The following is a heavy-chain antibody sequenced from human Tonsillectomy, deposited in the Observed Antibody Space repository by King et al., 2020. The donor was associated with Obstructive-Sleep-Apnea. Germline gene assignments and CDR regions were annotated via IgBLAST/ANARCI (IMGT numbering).Heavy chain of an antibody. CDR3: VAPLDGFWGN. V-gene: IGHV3-74*01. J-gene: IGHJ4*02. Sequence: VQLVESGGGLVQPGGSLRLSCAASGLTFSSNWMHWIRQAPGKGLMWVSRINGVGSTTNYADSVKGRFTISSDNAKNTLYLQMTSLRAEDTAVYYCVAPLDGFWGNWGQGTLVIVSS. CDR1: GLTFSSNW. D-gene: IGHD3-16*01. CDR2: INGVGSTT.